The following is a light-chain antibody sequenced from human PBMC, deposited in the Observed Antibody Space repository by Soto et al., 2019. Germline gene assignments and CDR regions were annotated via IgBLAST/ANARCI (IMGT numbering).Light chain of an antibody. CDR2: EVR. CDR1: SSDVGGYNC. V-gene: IGLV2-14*01. J-gene: IGLJ1*01. Sequence: QSVLTQPASVSGSPGQSITISCTGTSSDVGGYNCVSWYQQHPGKAPKLLIYEVRHRPSGISNRFSGSKSGNTASLTISGLQAEDEADFYCTSYTSSSTYVFGTGTKVTVL. CDR3: TSYTSSSTYV.